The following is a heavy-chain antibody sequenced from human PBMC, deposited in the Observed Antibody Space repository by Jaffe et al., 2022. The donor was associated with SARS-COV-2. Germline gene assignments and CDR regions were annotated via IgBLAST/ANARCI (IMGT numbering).Heavy chain of an antibody. V-gene: IGHV3-15*01. Sequence: EVHLVESGGGLVKPGGSPRLSCAASGFIFSEAWMSWVRQAPGKGLEWVGRIRSKTDGGTTDYAAPVKGRFTISRDDSKNTMYLQMNSLKIEDTALYYCTTHGPYRNSLYGLDYWGQGTLVTVSS. CDR3: TTHGPYRNSLYGLDY. D-gene: IGHD6-13*01. J-gene: IGHJ4*02. CDR1: GFIFSEAW. CDR2: IRSKTDGGTT.